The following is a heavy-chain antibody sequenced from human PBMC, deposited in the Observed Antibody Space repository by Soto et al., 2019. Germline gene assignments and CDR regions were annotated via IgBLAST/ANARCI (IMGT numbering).Heavy chain of an antibody. V-gene: IGHV4-61*01. CDR1: GGSVSSGSYY. CDR3: ARDRGGSYYAGFDY. J-gene: IGHJ4*02. Sequence: PSETLSLTCTVSGGSVSSGSYYWSWIRQPPGKGLEWIGYIYYSGSTNYNPSLKSRVTISVDTSKNQFSLKLSSVTAADTAVYYCARDRGGSYYAGFDYWGQGTLVTVS. D-gene: IGHD1-26*01. CDR2: IYYSGST.